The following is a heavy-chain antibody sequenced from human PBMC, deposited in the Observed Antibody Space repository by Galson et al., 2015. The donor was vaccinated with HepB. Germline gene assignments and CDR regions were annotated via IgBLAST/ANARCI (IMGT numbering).Heavy chain of an antibody. Sequence: SLRLSCAASGFTFSSYAMHWVRQAPGKGLEWVAVISYDGSNKYYADSVKGRFTISRDNSKNTLYLQMNSLRAEDTAVYYCARDDRLAATNYYGMDVWGQGTTVTVSS. CDR1: GFTFSSYA. D-gene: IGHD2-15*01. CDR2: ISYDGSNK. V-gene: IGHV3-30-3*01. CDR3: ARDDRLAATNYYGMDV. J-gene: IGHJ6*02.